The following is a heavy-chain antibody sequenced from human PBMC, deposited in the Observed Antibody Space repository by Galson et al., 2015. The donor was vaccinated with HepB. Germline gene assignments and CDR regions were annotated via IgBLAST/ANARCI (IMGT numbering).Heavy chain of an antibody. CDR1: GGAISSSSYY. Sequence: ETLSLTCTGSGGAISSSSYYWGWIRQPPGKGLEWMGNIYYSGNTYYNPSLKSRVTISVDTSKNQLSLKLRSVTAADTAVFYCARLEGGYYGSGSYYWFDPWGQGTLVTVSS. J-gene: IGHJ5*02. CDR2: IYYSGNT. V-gene: IGHV4-39*01. D-gene: IGHD3-10*01. CDR3: ARLEGGYYGSGSYYWFDP.